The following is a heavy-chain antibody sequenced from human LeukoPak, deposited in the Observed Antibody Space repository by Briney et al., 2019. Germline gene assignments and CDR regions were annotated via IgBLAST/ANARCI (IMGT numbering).Heavy chain of an antibody. CDR3: ARDLSITLIRGVTFDY. CDR2: VYRTGST. Sequence: SETLSLTCTVSGSSISSDYYWGWIRQPPGKGLEWIGNVYRTGSTYYNPSLTSRVIMSIDTSKNQFSLKLSSVTAADTAVYYCARDLSITLIRGVTFDYWGQGALATVSS. CDR1: GSSISSDYY. J-gene: IGHJ4*02. D-gene: IGHD3-10*01. V-gene: IGHV4-38-2*02.